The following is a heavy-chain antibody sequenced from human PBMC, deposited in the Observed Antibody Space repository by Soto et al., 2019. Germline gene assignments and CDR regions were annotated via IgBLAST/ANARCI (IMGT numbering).Heavy chain of an antibody. CDR2: IYHSVNT. J-gene: IGHJ5*02. Sequence: SETLSLTCAVSGGSINSDGYSWSWIRQPPGKGLEWIGCIYHSVNTYYNSSLKSRVTISVDRSKNQFSLKLTSVTAADTAVYYCARGFPYYYGSGTYYNWFDPWGQGTLVTVSS. V-gene: IGHV4-30-2*01. CDR1: GGSINSDGYS. D-gene: IGHD3-10*01. CDR3: ARGFPYYYGSGTYYNWFDP.